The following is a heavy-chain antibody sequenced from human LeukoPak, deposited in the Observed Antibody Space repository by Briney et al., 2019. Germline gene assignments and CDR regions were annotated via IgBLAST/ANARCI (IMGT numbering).Heavy chain of an antibody. V-gene: IGHV1-2*02. Sequence: ASVKVSCKASGYTFTGYYMHWVRQAPGQGLEWMGWINPNSGGTNYAQKFQGRVTMTRDTSISTAYMELSRLRSDDTAVYYCARVGTVAAAGTPQYYYYYGMDVWGQGTTVTVSS. CDR1: GYTFTGYY. D-gene: IGHD6-13*01. J-gene: IGHJ6*02. CDR3: ARVGTVAAAGTPQYYYYYGMDV. CDR2: INPNSGGT.